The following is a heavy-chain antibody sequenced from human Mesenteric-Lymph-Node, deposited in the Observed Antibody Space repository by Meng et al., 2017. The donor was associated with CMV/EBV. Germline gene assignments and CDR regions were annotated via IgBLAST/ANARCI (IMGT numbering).Heavy chain of an antibody. CDR1: GGSITSHDYY. CDR2: IYYTGTT. J-gene: IGHJ5*02. Sequence: SETLSLTCTVSGGSITSHDYYWSWIRQPPGKGLEWIGYIYYTGTTYYSPSLKSRVTISRDTSKNQFSLILNSVTSADTAVYYCARDMEGTYGTLNWFDPWGQGILVTVSS. CDR3: ARDMEGTYGTLNWFDP. V-gene: IGHV4-30-4*08. D-gene: IGHD3-10*01.